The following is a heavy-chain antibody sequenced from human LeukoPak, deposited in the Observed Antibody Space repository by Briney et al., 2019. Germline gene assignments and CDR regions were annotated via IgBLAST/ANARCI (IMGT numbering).Heavy chain of an antibody. D-gene: IGHD2-2*02. CDR3: ARVGYCSSTSCYKNTNFDY. CDR1: GGSFSGYY. CDR2: INHSGST. J-gene: IGHJ4*02. Sequence: PSETLSLTCAVYGGSFSGYYWSWIRQPPGKGLEWIGEINHSGSTNYNPSLKSRVTISVDTSKNQFSLKLSSVTAADMAVYYCARVGYCSSTSCYKNTNFDYWGQGTLVTVSS. V-gene: IGHV4-34*01.